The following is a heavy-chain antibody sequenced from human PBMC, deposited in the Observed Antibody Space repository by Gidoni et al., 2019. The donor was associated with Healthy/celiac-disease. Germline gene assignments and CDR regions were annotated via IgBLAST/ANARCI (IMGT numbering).Heavy chain of an antibody. Sequence: QLQLQESGPGLVKPSETLSLTCTVSVGSISSSSYYWGWIRQPPGKGLEWIGSIYYSGSTYYNPSLKSRVTISVDTSKNQFSLKLSSVTAADTAVYYCARQELLLTGFCDYWGQGTLVTVSS. J-gene: IGHJ4*02. V-gene: IGHV4-39*01. CDR2: IYYSGST. CDR1: VGSISSSSYY. D-gene: IGHD2-15*01. CDR3: ARQELLLTGFCDY.